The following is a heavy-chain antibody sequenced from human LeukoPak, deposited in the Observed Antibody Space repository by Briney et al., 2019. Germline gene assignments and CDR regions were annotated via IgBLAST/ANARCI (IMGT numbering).Heavy chain of an antibody. V-gene: IGHV3-15*01. CDR2: IKSKTDGGTS. J-gene: IGHJ3*02. CDR1: GFTFSSYW. CDR3: ATDPGEWEPI. D-gene: IGHD1-26*01. Sequence: GGSLRLSCAVSGFTFSSYWMSWVRQAPGKGLEWVGRIKSKTDGGTSDYAAPVQGRFTISRDDSKNTLYLQMNSLKIEDTAVYYCATDPGEWEPIWGQGTMVTVSS.